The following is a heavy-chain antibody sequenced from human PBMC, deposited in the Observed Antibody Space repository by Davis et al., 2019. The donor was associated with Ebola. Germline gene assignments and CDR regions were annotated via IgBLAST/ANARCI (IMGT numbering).Heavy chain of an antibody. D-gene: IGHD3-10*01. Sequence: GESLKISCKGSGYTFDNFWIAWVRQTPGKGLEWMGVIYAGDSDTRYSPSFEGQVTISVDRSITTAYLQWSSLKASDTATYYCARQESLYGWIDHWGQGTLVTVSS. CDR1: GYTFDNFW. V-gene: IGHV5-51*01. CDR2: IYAGDSDT. J-gene: IGHJ4*02. CDR3: ARQESLYGWIDH.